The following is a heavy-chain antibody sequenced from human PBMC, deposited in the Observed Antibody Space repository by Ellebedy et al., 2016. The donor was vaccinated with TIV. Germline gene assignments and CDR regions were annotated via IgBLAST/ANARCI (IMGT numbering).Heavy chain of an antibody. CDR2: IYYSGST. V-gene: IGHV4-59*01. Sequence: SETLSLTXTVSGGSISSYYWSWIRQPPGKGLEWIGYIYYSGSTNYNPSLKSRVTISVDTSKNQFSLKLSSVTAADTAVYYCARSGGRNSYYYYGMDVWGQGTTVTVSS. D-gene: IGHD2-8*02. J-gene: IGHJ6*02. CDR3: ARSGGRNSYYYYGMDV. CDR1: GGSISSYY.